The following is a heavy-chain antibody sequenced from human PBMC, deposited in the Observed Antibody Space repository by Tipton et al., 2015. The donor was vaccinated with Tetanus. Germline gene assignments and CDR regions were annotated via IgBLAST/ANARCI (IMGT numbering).Heavy chain of an antibody. J-gene: IGHJ4*02. CDR2: ISAYNGNT. CDR1: GGTFSSYA. Sequence: QLVQSGPEVKKPGSSVKISCKVSGGTFSSYAISWVRQAPGQGLEWMGWISAYNGNTNYAQKLQGRVTMTTDTSTSTAYMELRSLRSDDTAVYYCARASGYSYGPRNYFDYWGQGTLVTVSS. CDR3: ARASGYSYGPRNYFDY. D-gene: IGHD5-18*01. V-gene: IGHV1-18*01.